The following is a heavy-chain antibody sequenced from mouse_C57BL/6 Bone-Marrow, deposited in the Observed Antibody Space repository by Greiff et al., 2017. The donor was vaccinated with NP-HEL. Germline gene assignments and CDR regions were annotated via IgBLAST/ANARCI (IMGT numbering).Heavy chain of an antibody. CDR3: ARENYGSSPWFAY. CDR1: GYTFTSYG. J-gene: IGHJ3*01. V-gene: IGHV1-81*01. CDR2: IYPRSGNT. Sequence: VQLQQSGAELARPGASVKLSCKASGYTFTSYGISWVKQRTGQGLEWIGEIYPRSGNTYYNEKFKGKATLTADKSSSTAYMELRGLTSEDSAVYFCARENYGSSPWFAYWGQGTLVTVSA. D-gene: IGHD1-1*01.